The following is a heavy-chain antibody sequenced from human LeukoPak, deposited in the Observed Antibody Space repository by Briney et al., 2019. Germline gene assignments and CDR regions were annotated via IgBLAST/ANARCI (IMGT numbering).Heavy chain of an antibody. Sequence: GGSLRLSCAASGSTFSSYAMSWVRQAPGKGLEWVSAISGSGGSTYYADSVKGRFTISRDNSKNTLYLQMSSLRAEDTAVYYCAKGHSGYPFDYWGQGTLVTVSS. J-gene: IGHJ4*02. CDR2: ISGSGGST. D-gene: IGHD3-22*01. V-gene: IGHV3-23*01. CDR3: AKGHSGYPFDY. CDR1: GSTFSSYA.